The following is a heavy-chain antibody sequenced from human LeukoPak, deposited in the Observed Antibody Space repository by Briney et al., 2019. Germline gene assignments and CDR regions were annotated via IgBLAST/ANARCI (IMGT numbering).Heavy chain of an antibody. J-gene: IGHJ4*02. CDR2: INGRSSTI. CDR1: GVTFSSYS. V-gene: IGHV3-48*01. D-gene: IGHD5-18*01. CDR3: AREKGGYTYVYSDY. Sequence: GGSLRLSCAASGVTFSSYSFNWVRQAPGKGLEWVSFINGRSSTIYYGDSVKGRFTISRYNAKNSLFLQMNSLRAEDAAVYYCAREKGGYTYVYSDYWGQGTLVTVSS.